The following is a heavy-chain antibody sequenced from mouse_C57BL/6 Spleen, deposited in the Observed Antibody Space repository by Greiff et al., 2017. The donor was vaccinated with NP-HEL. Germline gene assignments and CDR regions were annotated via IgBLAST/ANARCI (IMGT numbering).Heavy chain of an antibody. CDR3: ARTPCTTVVATDYYAMDY. V-gene: IGHV1-81*01. CDR2: IYPRSGNT. Sequence: VQLQQSGAELARPGASVKLSCKASGYTFTSYGISWVKQRTGQGLEWIGEIYPRSGNTYYNEKFKGKATLTADKSTSTAYMELRSLTSEDSAVYFCARTPCTTVVATDYYAMDYWGQGTSVTVSS. CDR1: GYTFTSYG. D-gene: IGHD1-1*01. J-gene: IGHJ4*01.